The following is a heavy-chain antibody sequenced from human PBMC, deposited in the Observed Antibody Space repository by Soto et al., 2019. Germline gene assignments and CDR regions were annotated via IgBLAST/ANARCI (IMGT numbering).Heavy chain of an antibody. J-gene: IGHJ4*02. CDR1: GYTFTSYG. Sequence: ASVKVSCKASGYTFTSYGISWVRQAPGQGLEWMGWISAYNGNTNYAQKLQGRVTMTTDTSTSTAYMELRSLRSDDTAVYYCARDNYYDSSGYYYGGYWGQGTLVTVSS. V-gene: IGHV1-18*01. D-gene: IGHD3-22*01. CDR3: ARDNYYDSSGYYYGGY. CDR2: ISAYNGNT.